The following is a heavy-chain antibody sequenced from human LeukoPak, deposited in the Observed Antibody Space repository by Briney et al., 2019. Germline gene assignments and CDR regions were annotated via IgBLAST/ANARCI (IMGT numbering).Heavy chain of an antibody. CDR1: GGSISSYY. J-gene: IGHJ2*01. Sequence: SETLSLTCTVSGGSISSYYWRWIRQPPGKGLEWIGYIYYSGSTNYNPSLKSRVTISVDTSKNQSSLKLSSVTAADTAVYYCARDRLAATHFDLWGRGTLVTVSS. CDR2: IYYSGST. D-gene: IGHD2-15*01. V-gene: IGHV4-59*01. CDR3: ARDRLAATHFDL.